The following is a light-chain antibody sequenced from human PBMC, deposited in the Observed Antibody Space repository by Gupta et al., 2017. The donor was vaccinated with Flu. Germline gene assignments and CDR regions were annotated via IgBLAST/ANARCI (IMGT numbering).Light chain of an antibody. CDR2: DVS. CDR3: TSYTSSSSLGV. CDR1: SSAVGSYKY. Sequence: SSAVGSYKYVSWYRQHPGKAPKLMMYDVSKRPAGVSNRFSVSKSGNTASLTISGLQTEDEAEYYCTSYTSSSSLGVFGGGTRLTVL. J-gene: IGLJ3*02. V-gene: IGLV2-14*04.